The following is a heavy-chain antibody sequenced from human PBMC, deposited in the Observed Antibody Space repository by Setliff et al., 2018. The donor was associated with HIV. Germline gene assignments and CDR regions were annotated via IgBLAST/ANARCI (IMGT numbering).Heavy chain of an antibody. Sequence: SETLSLTCTVSGDSISNYYWSWVRQPPGRGLEWIGYIYSSGSTNFNPPLQSRVTISVDTSKNQFSLKLSSVTAADTAVYYCARVPVCSSTSCLHVNAFDIWGQGTMVTVSS. CDR1: GDSISNYY. V-gene: IGHV4-4*09. J-gene: IGHJ3*02. CDR2: IYSSGST. CDR3: ARVPVCSSTSCLHVNAFDI. D-gene: IGHD2-2*01.